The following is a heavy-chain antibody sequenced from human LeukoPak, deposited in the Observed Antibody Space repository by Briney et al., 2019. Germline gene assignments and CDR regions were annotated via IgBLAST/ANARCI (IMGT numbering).Heavy chain of an antibody. V-gene: IGHV3-33*01. CDR3: ARGGYSSSWYTLGY. CDR2: IWYDGSNK. Sequence: GGPLRLSCAASGFTFSSYGMHWVRQAPGKGLEWVAVIWYDGSNKYYADSVKGRFTISRDNSKNTLYLQMNSLRAEDTAVYYCARGGYSSSWYTLGYWGQGTLVTVSS. J-gene: IGHJ4*02. CDR1: GFTFSSYG. D-gene: IGHD6-13*01.